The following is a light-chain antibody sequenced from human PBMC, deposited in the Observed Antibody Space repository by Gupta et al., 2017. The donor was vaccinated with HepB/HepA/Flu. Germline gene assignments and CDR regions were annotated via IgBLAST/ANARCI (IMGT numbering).Light chain of an antibody. V-gene: IGKV1-39*01. CDR1: QDINTY. CDR2: GAS. Sequence: DIQMTQSPSSLSASVRDRVTITCRASQDINTYLNWYQHKLGEAPRLLIYGASIMHSGVPSRFSGSGSGTYFTLTISRLQPEDFATYFCQQRDSSPRTFGQGTKVEIK. CDR3: QQRDSSPRT. J-gene: IGKJ1*01.